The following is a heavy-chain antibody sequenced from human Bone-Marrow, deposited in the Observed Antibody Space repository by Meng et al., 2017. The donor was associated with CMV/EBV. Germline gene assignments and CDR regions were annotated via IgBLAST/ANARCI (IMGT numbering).Heavy chain of an antibody. CDR2: INPSGGTT. CDR3: ARDRGGYSGTYLYAFDI. Sequence: ASVKVSCKASGYTFSSYYIHWVRQAPGQGLEWMGIINPSGGTTSYAQKFQGRVTMTRDTSTSTVYMELSSLRSEDTAVYYCARDRGGYSGTYLYAFDIWDQGTMVTVSS. J-gene: IGHJ3*02. D-gene: IGHD1-26*01. CDR1: GYTFSSYY. V-gene: IGHV1-46*01.